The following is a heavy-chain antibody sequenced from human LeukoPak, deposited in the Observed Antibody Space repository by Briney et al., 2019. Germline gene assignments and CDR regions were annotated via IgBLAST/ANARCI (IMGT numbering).Heavy chain of an antibody. Sequence: GGSLRLSCTASGFTFSNYAMSWVRQAPGKGLEWVSAISGSGGSTYYADSVKGRFTISRDNSKNTLYLQMNSLRAEDTAVYYCAKRKGQQLVRWGNWFDPWGQGTLVTVSS. CDR1: GFTFSNYA. CDR2: ISGSGGST. D-gene: IGHD6-13*01. J-gene: IGHJ5*02. V-gene: IGHV3-23*01. CDR3: AKRKGQQLVRWGNWFDP.